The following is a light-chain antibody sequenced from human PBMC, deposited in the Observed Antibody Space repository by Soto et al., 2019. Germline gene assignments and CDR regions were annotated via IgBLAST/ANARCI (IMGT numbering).Light chain of an antibody. CDR3: QQSYSTPFT. J-gene: IGKJ3*01. CDR2: AAS. Sequence: DIQMTRSPSSLSASVGDRVTITCRASESINRYLNWYQQKPGKAPKLLIYAASSLQSGVPSRFSGSGSGTDFTFTISSLQPEDFATYYCQQSYSTPFTFGPGTKVDIK. V-gene: IGKV1-39*01. CDR1: ESINRY.